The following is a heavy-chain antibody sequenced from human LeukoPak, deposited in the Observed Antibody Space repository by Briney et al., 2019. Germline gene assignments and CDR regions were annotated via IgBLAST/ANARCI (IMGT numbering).Heavy chain of an antibody. D-gene: IGHD2-21*02. CDR2: LHGVGGGT. V-gene: IGHV3-23*01. J-gene: IGHJ3*02. CDR1: GLNLSTYG. Sequence: GGSLRLSCAGSGLNLSTYGMTWVRQSPGRGLEWVSSLHGVGGGTFYADSVKGRFTISRDDSKNTLYLQMNSLRAEDTAIYYCAKDPNGDYIGAFDNWGQGTMVTVSS. CDR3: AKDPNGDYIGAFDN.